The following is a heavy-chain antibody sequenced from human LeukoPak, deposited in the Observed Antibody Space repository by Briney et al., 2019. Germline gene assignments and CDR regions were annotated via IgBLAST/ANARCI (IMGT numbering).Heavy chain of an antibody. V-gene: IGHV1-8*01. D-gene: IGHD2-15*01. CDR1: GYTFTSYD. CDR2: MNPNSGNT. J-gene: IGHJ5*02. CDR3: ATLVVVVATARNNWFDP. Sequence: ASVKVSCKASGYTFTSYDINWVRQATGQGLEWMGWMNPNSGNTGYAQKFQGRVTMTGDTSTDTAYMELSRLRSDDTAVYYCATLVVVVATARNNWFDPWGQGTLVTVSS.